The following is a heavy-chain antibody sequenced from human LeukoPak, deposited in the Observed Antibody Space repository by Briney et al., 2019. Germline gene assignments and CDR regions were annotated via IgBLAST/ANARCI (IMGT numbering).Heavy chain of an antibody. Sequence: GGSLRLSCAASGFTFSAFSMNWVRQAPGKGLEWVALISYDGSNKYYVDSVKGRFTISRDNSKNTLYLQMNSLRVEDTAVYYCARSRGVSGYDFAYWGQGTLVTVSS. CDR2: ISYDGSNK. CDR3: ARSRGVSGYDFAY. J-gene: IGHJ4*02. CDR1: GFTFSAFS. V-gene: IGHV3-30*03. D-gene: IGHD5-12*01.